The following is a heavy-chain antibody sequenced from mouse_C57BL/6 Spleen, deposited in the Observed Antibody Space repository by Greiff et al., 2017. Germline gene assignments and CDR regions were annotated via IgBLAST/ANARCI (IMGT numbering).Heavy chain of an antibody. CDR1: GYTFTSYG. CDR2: IYPRSGNT. J-gene: IGHJ2*01. V-gene: IGHV1-81*01. Sequence: QVQLKESGAELARPGASVKLSCKASGYTFTSYGISWVKQRPGQGLEWIGEIYPRSGNTYYNEKFKGKATLTADKSSSTAYMELRSLTSEDSAVYFCARTGPFDYWGQGTTLTVSS. D-gene: IGHD4-1*01. CDR3: ARTGPFDY.